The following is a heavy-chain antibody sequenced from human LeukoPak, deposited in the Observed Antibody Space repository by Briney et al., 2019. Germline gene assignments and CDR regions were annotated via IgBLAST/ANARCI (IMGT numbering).Heavy chain of an antibody. Sequence: ASVTVSFKASGYTFTTYYVHWVRQAPGQGLEWMGIINPSGGSTTYAQKFRGRLTMTTDTSTSTAYMELRSLRSEDTAVYYCATDRRDSSGYVDWYFDLWGRGTLVTVSS. J-gene: IGHJ2*01. CDR2: INPSGGST. V-gene: IGHV1-46*01. CDR3: ATDRRDSSGYVDWYFDL. D-gene: IGHD3-22*01. CDR1: GYTFTTYY.